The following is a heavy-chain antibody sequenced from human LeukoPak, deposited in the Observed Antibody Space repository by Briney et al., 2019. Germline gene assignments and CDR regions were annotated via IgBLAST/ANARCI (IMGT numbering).Heavy chain of an antibody. CDR2: IWNDGSNK. D-gene: IGHD6-13*01. CDR3: AKAFVGAAAGTYFDI. J-gene: IGHJ3*02. V-gene: IGHV3-30*02. CDR1: GFTFTTYG. Sequence: GGSLRLSCATSGFTFTTYGMYWVRQAPGKGLEWVAFIWNDGSNKYYADSVKGRFTISRDNSKNTLYLQMNSLRAEDTAVYYCAKAFVGAAAGTYFDIWGQGTMVIFSS.